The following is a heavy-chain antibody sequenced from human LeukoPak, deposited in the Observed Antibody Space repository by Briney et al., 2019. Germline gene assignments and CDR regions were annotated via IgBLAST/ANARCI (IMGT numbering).Heavy chain of an antibody. CDR1: GFTFSNYW. V-gene: IGHV3-30*02. CDR3: ARSYSSTPQYYYYYYMDV. D-gene: IGHD6-13*01. J-gene: IGHJ6*03. CDR2: IRYDGSNK. Sequence: PRGSLRLSCAASGFTFSNYWMSWVRQAPGKGLEWVAFIRYDGSNKYYADSVKGRFTISRDNSKNTLYLQMNSLRAEDTAVYYCARSYSSTPQYYYYYYMDVWGKGTTVTVSS.